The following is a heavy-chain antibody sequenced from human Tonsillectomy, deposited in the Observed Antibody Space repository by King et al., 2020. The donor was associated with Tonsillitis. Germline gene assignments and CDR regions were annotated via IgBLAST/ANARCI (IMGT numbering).Heavy chain of an antibody. CDR3: TTDPNYYDSSGYWGRRFDY. D-gene: IGHD3-22*01. Sequence: VQLVESGGGLVKPGGSLRLSCAASGFTFSSAWMSWVRQAPGKGLEWVGRIKRKTDGGTTDYAAPVKGRFTISGDDSKNTLYLQMNSLKTEDTAVYYCTTDPNYYDSSGYWGRRFDYWGQGTLVTVSS. CDR1: GFTFSSAW. V-gene: IGHV3-15*01. CDR2: IKRKTDGGTT. J-gene: IGHJ4*02.